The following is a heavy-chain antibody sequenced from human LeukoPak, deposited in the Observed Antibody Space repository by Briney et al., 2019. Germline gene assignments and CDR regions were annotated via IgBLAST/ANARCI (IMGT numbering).Heavy chain of an antibody. J-gene: IGHJ4*02. CDR3: AKDPNLYGDYYFDY. CDR2: ISYDGSNK. D-gene: IGHD4-17*01. CDR1: GFTFSSYG. V-gene: IGHV3-30*18. Sequence: GRSLRLSCAASGFTFSSYGMHWVRQAPGKGLEWVAVISYDGSNKYYADSVKGRFTISRDNSKNTLYLQMNSLRAEDTAVYCCAKDPNLYGDYYFDYWGQGTLVTVSS.